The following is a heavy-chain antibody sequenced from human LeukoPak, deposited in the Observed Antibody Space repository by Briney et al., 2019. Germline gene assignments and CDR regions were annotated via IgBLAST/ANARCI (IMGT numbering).Heavy chain of an antibody. J-gene: IGHJ4*02. CDR2: ISYDGSNK. V-gene: IGHV3-30*18. CDR3: AKSGLAYRGGDCYSESYFDY. Sequence: PGGSLRLSCAASGFTFSSYGMHWVRQAPGKGLEWVAVISYDGSNKYYADSVKGRFTISRDNSKNTLYLQMNSLRAEDTAVYYCAKSGLAYRGGDCYSESYFDYWGQGTLVTVSS. D-gene: IGHD2-21*02. CDR1: GFTFSSYG.